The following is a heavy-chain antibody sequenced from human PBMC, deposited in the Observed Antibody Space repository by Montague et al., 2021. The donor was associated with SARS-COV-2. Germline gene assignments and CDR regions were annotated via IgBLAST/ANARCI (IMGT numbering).Heavy chain of an antibody. V-gene: IGHV4-4*09. CDR1: GGSINDHY. Sequence: SETLSLTSTVSGGSINDHYRSWIRQSPGKGLEWIGYISSNGKTNXNPSLKSRVTLSADASRNEFSLKPDSVTAADTAVYFCARRGYYDSAGYHWHLDLWGRGMLVTVSS. D-gene: IGHD3-22*01. J-gene: IGHJ2*01. CDR2: ISSNGKT. CDR3: ARRGYYDSAGYHWHLDL.